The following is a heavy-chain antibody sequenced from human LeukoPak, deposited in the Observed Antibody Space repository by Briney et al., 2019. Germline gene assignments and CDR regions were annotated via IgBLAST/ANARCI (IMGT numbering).Heavy chain of an antibody. Sequence: SETLSLTCTVSGGSISSGDYYWSWIRQPPGKGLEWIGYTYYSGSTYYNPSLKSRVTISVDTSKNQFSLKLSSVTAADTAVYYCASEGTATGGFDYWGQGTLVTVSS. CDR3: ASEGTATGGFDY. J-gene: IGHJ4*02. CDR1: GGSISSGDYY. CDR2: TYYSGST. D-gene: IGHD1-26*01. V-gene: IGHV4-30-4*08.